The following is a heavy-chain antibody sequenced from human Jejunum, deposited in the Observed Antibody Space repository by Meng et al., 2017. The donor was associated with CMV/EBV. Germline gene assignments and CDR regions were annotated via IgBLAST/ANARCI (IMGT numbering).Heavy chain of an antibody. D-gene: IGHD3-10*02. CDR2: ISGSGGST. J-gene: IGHJ4*02. CDR1: GFTFSTYT. Sequence: SCSASGFTFSTYTMNWVRQAPGKGLEWVSAISGSGGSTYYADSVKGRFTISRDNSKSTLYLQLNSLSAGDTAVYYCARGNVGPDYWGQGTLVTVSS. V-gene: IGHV3-23*01. CDR3: ARGNVGPDY.